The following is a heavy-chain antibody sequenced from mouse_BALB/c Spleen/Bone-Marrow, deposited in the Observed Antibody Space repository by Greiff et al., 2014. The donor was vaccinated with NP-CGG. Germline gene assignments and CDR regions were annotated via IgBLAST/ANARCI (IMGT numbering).Heavy chain of an antibody. CDR2: ISDGGNYS. CDR3: ARSRMRYGAMDY. V-gene: IGHV5-4*02. J-gene: IGHJ4*01. CDR1: GFTFSDYY. Sequence: EVKLVESGGGLVKPGGSLRLSCAASGFTFSDYYLYWLRQTPEKRLEWVATISDGGNYSYYPDSVKGRFTISRDNAKNNLYLQVSSLKSEDTAMYYCARSRMRYGAMDYWGQGTSVTVFS. D-gene: IGHD2-10*02.